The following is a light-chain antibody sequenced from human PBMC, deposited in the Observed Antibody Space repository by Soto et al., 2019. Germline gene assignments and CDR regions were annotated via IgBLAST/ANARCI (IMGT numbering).Light chain of an antibody. CDR3: SSYTSSSTLYV. J-gene: IGLJ1*01. CDR2: DVS. CDR1: SDVGGYNY. Sequence: SDVGGYNYVSWYQQHPGKAPKLMIYDVSNRPSGVSNRFSGSKSGNTASLTISGLQAEDEADYYCSSYTSSSTLYVFGTGTKVTVL. V-gene: IGLV2-14*04.